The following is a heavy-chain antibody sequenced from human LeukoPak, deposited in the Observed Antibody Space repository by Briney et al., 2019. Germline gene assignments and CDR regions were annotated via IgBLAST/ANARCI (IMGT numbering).Heavy chain of an antibody. D-gene: IGHD6-13*01. V-gene: IGHV3-33*08. J-gene: IGHJ3*02. CDR2: VWYVGSEK. CDR1: GFSFSSYG. Sequence: GGSLRLSCAASGFSFSSYGMHWVRQAPGKGLEWVAVVWYVGSEKYYADSVKGRFTISRDNSKNTLYLQMNSLRAEDTAVYYCAREGQQLVRAFDIWGQGTMVTVSS. CDR3: AREGQQLVRAFDI.